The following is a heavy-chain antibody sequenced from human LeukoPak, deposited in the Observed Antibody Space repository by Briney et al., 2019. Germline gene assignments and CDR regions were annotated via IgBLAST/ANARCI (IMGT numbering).Heavy chain of an antibody. Sequence: GGSLRLSCAASGFTFSDYSMNWVRQAPGKGLEWVASISYNVNFMYYADSLKGRFTISRDNAKNSLYLQMNSLRDEDTAVFYCARVGYYGSGNYYNYYYGMDVWGQGTTVTVSS. CDR3: ARVGYYGSGNYYNYYYGMDV. CDR1: GFTFSDYS. CDR2: ISYNVNFM. J-gene: IGHJ6*02. D-gene: IGHD3-10*01. V-gene: IGHV3-21*01.